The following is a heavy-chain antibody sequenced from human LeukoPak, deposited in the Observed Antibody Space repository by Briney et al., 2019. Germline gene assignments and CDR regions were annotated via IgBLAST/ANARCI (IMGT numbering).Heavy chain of an antibody. CDR2: INQDGGEK. Sequence: GGSLKLSCAVSGFTISKSWMSWVRQAPGKGLEWVANINQDGGEKYYVDSVKGRFTISRDNAKNSLYLQMNSLRAEDTAAYYCARDEHWGQGTLVTVSS. CDR3: ARDEH. J-gene: IGHJ1*01. V-gene: IGHV3-7*01. CDR1: GFTISKSW.